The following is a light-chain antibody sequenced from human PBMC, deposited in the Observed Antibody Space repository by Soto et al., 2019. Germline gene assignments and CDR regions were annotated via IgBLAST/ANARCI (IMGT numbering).Light chain of an antibody. CDR2: GAS. J-gene: IGKJ5*01. V-gene: IGKV3-20*01. Sequence: VSTQAPVTTPKTPGERATLSCRATQSVSNNYLAWYQQKPGRAPRLLIYGASNRAAGSPDRFSSSRSGTDVTLTISRLVQEDFLVGYCRQYDSTSTPPLGQG. CDR1: QSVSNNY. CDR3: RQYDSTSTPP.